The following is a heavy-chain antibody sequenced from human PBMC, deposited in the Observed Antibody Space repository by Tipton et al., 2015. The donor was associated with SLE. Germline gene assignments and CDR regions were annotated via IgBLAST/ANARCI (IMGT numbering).Heavy chain of an antibody. CDR3: ARGSDGEYVRYFDV. CDR1: GVSISNNY. J-gene: IGHJ2*01. D-gene: IGHD4-17*01. V-gene: IGHV4-4*07. CDR2: IYSSGDR. Sequence: TLSLTCTVSGVSISNNYWSWIRQSAGRGLEWIGRIYSSGDRDYNPSLRSRVTMSIDASQNRVSLRLKSVSAADTAVYYCARGSDGEYVRYFDVWGPGTLVTVSS.